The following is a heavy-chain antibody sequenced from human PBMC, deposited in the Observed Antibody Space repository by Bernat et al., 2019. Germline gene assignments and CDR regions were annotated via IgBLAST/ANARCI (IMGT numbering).Heavy chain of an antibody. CDR3: ARGGGGITIFGVVIEAANYYYMDV. CDR1: GFTFSSYS. CDR2: ISSSSSTI. V-gene: IGHV3-48*02. D-gene: IGHD3-3*01. Sequence: VQLVESGGGLVQPGGSLRLSCAASGFTFSSYSMNWVRQAPGKGLEWVSYISSSSSTIYYADSVKGRFTISRDNAKNSLYLQMNSLRDEDTAVYYCARGGGGITIFGVVIEAANYYYMDVWGKGTTVTVSS. J-gene: IGHJ6*03.